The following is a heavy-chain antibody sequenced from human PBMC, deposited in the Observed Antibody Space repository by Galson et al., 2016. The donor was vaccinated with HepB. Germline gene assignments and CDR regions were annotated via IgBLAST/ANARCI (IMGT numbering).Heavy chain of an antibody. Sequence: SLRLSCAASGFTFSSYSMNWVRQVAGKGLEWVSCIDIAGDTYYPDSVKGRFTISRENAKSTVYLQINSLRAEDTAVYYCARRRGSGSHDYWGQGTLVTVSS. CDR1: GFTFSSYS. D-gene: IGHD3-10*01. J-gene: IGHJ4*02. V-gene: IGHV3-13*01. CDR2: IDIAGDT. CDR3: ARRRGSGSHDY.